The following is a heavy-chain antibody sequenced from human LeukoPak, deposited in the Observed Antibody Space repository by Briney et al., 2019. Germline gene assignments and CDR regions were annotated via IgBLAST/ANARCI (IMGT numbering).Heavy chain of an antibody. Sequence: PSETLSLTCTVSGGSISSFYWNWIRQPPGKGLEWIGYIYNTENTNYNPSLKSRVTISVDTSKNQFSLKVKSVNASDTAVYYCASSKPDLDTWGQGTLVTVSS. CDR2: IYNTENT. J-gene: IGHJ5*02. CDR1: GGSISSFY. CDR3: ASSKPDLDT. D-gene: IGHD2-2*01. V-gene: IGHV4-59*08.